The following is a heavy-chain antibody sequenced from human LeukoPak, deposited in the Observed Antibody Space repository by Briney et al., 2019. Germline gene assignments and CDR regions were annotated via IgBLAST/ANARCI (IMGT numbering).Heavy chain of an antibody. D-gene: IGHD3-9*01. V-gene: IGHV4-59*01. CDR3: AREASYDILTGYYAAFDI. CDR2: IYYSGST. Sequence: KPSETLSLTCTVSGGSISSYYWSWIRQPPGKGLEWIGYIYYSGSTNYNPSLKSRVTISVDTSKNQFSLKLSSVTAADTAVYCCAREASYDILTGYYAAFDIWGQGTMVTVSS. CDR1: GGSISSYY. J-gene: IGHJ3*02.